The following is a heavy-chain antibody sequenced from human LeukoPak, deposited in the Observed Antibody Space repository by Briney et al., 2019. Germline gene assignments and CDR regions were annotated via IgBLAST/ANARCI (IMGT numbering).Heavy chain of an antibody. J-gene: IGHJ4*02. V-gene: IGHV3-43*01. Sequence: LSGGSLRLSCAAYGFTFDDYTMHWVRQAPGKGLEWVSLIGWDGSRTYYADSVKGRFTISRDNSKNSLYLQMNSLRTEDTALYYCVKDILTGEAPDYWGQGTLVTVSS. CDR2: IGWDGSRT. CDR3: VKDILTGEAPDY. CDR1: GFTFDDYT. D-gene: IGHD3-9*01.